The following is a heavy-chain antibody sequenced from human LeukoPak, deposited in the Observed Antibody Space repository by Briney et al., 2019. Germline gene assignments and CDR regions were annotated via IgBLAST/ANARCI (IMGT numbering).Heavy chain of an antibody. CDR1: GFTFDDYG. V-gene: IGHV3-20*04. CDR2: INWNGGST. J-gene: IGHJ4*02. D-gene: IGHD3-3*01. Sequence: GGSLRLSCAASGFTFDDYGMSWVRQAPGKGLEWVSGINWNGGSTGYADSVKGRFTISRDNAKNSLYLQMNSLRAEDTALYYCAKYDFWSGPTPTAFYYWDQGTLVTVSS. CDR3: AKYDFWSGPTPTAFYY.